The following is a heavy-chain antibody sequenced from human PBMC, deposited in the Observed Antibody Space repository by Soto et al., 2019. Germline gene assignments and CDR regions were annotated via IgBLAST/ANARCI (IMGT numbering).Heavy chain of an antibody. D-gene: IGHD6-19*01. Sequence: GGYLKLSCAASGFTFSSYAMSWVRQAPGKGLEWVSAISGGGGSTYYADSVKGRFTISRDNSKITLYLQMNSLRAEDTAVYYCANAAAEQWLDPSWDYWGQGTLVTVSS. CDR3: ANAAAEQWLDPSWDY. CDR2: ISGGGGST. J-gene: IGHJ4*02. V-gene: IGHV3-23*01. CDR1: GFTFSSYA.